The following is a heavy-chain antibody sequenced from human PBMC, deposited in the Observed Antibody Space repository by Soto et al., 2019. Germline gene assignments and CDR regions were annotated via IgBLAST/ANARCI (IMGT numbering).Heavy chain of an antibody. CDR3: ARVSLVGPSGGRYFDY. CDR2: IKNKANSYTT. D-gene: IGHD1-26*01. CDR1: RFTFSAHY. J-gene: IGHJ4*02. Sequence: EVQLVESGGGLVQPGGSLRLSCAASRFTFSAHYMDWVRQAPGKGLEWVGRIKNKANSYTTEYAASVEGRFTISREDSQNSLYLQMNSLKTEDTAVYYCARVSLVGPSGGRYFDYWGQGSQVAASS. V-gene: IGHV3-72*01.